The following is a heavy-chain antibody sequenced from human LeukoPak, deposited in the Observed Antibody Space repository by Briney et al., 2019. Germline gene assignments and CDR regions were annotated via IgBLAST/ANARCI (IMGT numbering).Heavy chain of an antibody. CDR2: ISWNSGSI. CDR3: ARDGVPSNYYYYMDV. CDR1: GFTFDDYA. V-gene: IGHV3-9*01. D-gene: IGHD1-1*01. J-gene: IGHJ6*03. Sequence: GRSLRLSCAASGFTFDDYAMHWVRQAPGKGLEWVSGISWNSGSIGYADSVKGRFTISRDNAKNSLYLQMNSLRAEDTAVYYCARDGVPSNYYYYMDVWGKGTTVTVSS.